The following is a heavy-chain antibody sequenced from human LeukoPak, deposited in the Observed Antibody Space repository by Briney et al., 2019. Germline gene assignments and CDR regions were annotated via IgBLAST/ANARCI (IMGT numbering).Heavy chain of an antibody. CDR1: GFTFSSYA. J-gene: IGHJ4*02. CDR3: AKPPYSTSWSSFDY. CDR2: ISGSGAST. V-gene: IGHV3-23*01. D-gene: IGHD6-13*01. Sequence: PGGSLRLSCAASGFTFSSYAMSWVRQAPGKGLEWVSAISGSGASTYYADSVKGRFTISRDTSTNTLFLQMNSLRAEDTAVYYCAKPPYSTSWSSFDYWGQGTLVTVSS.